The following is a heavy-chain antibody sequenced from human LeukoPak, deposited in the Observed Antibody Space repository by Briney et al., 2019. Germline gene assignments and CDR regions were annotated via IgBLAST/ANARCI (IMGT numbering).Heavy chain of an antibody. J-gene: IGHJ4*02. V-gene: IGHV1-69*13. Sequence: SVKVSCKASGGTFSSFAINWVRQAPGQGLEWMGEIIPLFGAAKYTQKFQGRVTITAVESMSTAYMELSSLRSEDTAVYYCARGWLAETTVVTPYNYWGQGTLVTVSS. CDR2: IIPLFGAA. CDR1: GGTFSSFA. CDR3: ARGWLAETTVVTPYNY. D-gene: IGHD4-23*01.